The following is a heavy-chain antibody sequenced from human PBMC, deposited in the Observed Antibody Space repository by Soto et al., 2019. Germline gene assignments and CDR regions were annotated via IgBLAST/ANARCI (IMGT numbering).Heavy chain of an antibody. V-gene: IGHV1-69*13. J-gene: IGHJ5*02. CDR3: ARRIAVAGPGSGWFDP. Sequence: SVKVSCKASGGTFSSYAISWVRQAPGQGLEWMGGIIPIFGTANYAQKFQGRVTITADESTSTAYMELSSLRSEDTAVYYCARRIAVAGPGSGWFDPWGQGTLVTSPQ. D-gene: IGHD6-19*01. CDR1: GGTFSSYA. CDR2: IIPIFGTA.